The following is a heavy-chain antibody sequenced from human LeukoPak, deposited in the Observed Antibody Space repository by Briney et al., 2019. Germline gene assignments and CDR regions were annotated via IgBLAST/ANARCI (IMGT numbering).Heavy chain of an antibody. CDR1: GLTFSTYT. D-gene: IGHD3-22*01. V-gene: IGHV3-23*01. CDR3: ARARNDYDTSSFSALDY. CDR2: ISGRGGRT. J-gene: IGHJ4*02. Sequence: GGSLRLSCAASGLTFSTYTMNWVRQAPGKGLEWVSAISGRGGRTYYADSVKGRFAISRDNSKNTLYLQINSLRAEDTAVYYCARARNDYDTSSFSALDYWGQGTLVTVPS.